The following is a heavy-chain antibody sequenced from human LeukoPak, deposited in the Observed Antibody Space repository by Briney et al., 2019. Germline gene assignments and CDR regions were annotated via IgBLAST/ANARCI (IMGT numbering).Heavy chain of an antibody. J-gene: IGHJ6*03. CDR3: ARGRIAVADVLSGLSPYYYYYYMDV. D-gene: IGHD6-19*01. Sequence: GGSLRLSCAASGFTFSDHYMDWVRQAPGKGLEWVGRTRNKANSYTTEYAASVKGRFTISRDDSKNSLYLQMNSLNTEDTAVYYCARGRIAVADVLSGLSPYYYYYYMDVWGKGTTVTISS. CDR1: GFTFSDHY. CDR2: TRNKANSYTT. V-gene: IGHV3-72*01.